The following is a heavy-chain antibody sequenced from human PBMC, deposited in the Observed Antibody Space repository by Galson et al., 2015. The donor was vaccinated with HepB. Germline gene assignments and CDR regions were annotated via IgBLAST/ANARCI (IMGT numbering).Heavy chain of an antibody. D-gene: IGHD2-2*01. CDR2: ISSTSNI. V-gene: IGHV3-21*01. J-gene: IGHJ3*01. Sequence: SMRLSCAPSGFTLSNYRMNWVRQAPGEGLEWVSSISSTSNIYYADSVKGRFTISRDNAKNSLHLQMSSLRVEDTAVYFCARERIDCISTSCYGVAFDVWGQGTMVTVSS. CDR3: ARERIDCISTSCYGVAFDV. CDR1: GFTLSNYR.